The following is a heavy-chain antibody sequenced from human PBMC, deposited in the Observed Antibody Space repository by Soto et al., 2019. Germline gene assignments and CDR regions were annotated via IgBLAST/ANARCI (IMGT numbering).Heavy chain of an antibody. J-gene: IGHJ5*02. D-gene: IGHD2-21*02. V-gene: IGHV4-31*03. CDR2: IYYSGST. Sequence: QVQLQESGPGLVKPSQTLSLTCTVSGGAISSGGYYWSWIRQHPGKVLEWIGSIYYSGSTYYNPSHKSRITISVDTSKNQFSLKLSSVTAAATAVYYCARSSPLVTAPWGQGTLVTVS. CDR1: GGAISSGGYY. CDR3: ARSSPLVTAP.